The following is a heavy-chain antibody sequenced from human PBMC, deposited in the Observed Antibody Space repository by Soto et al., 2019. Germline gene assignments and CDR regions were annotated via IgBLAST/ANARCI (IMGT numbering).Heavy chain of an antibody. CDR1: GFTFSSYS. D-gene: IGHD2-2*01. CDR2: ISSSSSYI. V-gene: IGHV3-21*01. J-gene: IGHJ6*02. Sequence: GGSLRLSCAASGFTFSSYSMNWVRQAPGKGLEWVSSISSSSSYIYYADSVKGRFTISRDNAKNSLYLQMNSLRAEDTAVYYCAREEGYCSSTSCYNYYGMDVWGQGTTVTVS. CDR3: AREEGYCSSTSCYNYYGMDV.